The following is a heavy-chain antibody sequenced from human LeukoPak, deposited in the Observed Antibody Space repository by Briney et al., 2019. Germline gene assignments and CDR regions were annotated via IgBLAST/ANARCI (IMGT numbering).Heavy chain of an antibody. CDR1: GGTFSSYA. J-gene: IGHJ3*02. CDR2: IIPIFGTA. CDR3: VRGPRYYDDSGFHYGVFDM. D-gene: IGHD3-22*01. V-gene: IGHV1-69*06. Sequence: ASVKVSCKASGGTFSSYAISWVRQAPGQGLEWMGGIIPIFGTANYAQKFQGRVTITADKSTSTAYMELSSLRSEDTAVYYCVRGPRYYDDSGFHYGVFDMWGQGTVVTVSS.